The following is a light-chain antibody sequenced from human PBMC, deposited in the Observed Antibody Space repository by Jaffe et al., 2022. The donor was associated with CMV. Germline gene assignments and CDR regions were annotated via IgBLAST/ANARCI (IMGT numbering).Light chain of an antibody. Sequence: AIQMTQSPSSLSASVGDRVTITCRASQGIRNDLAWYQQKPGKAPELLIYAASSLQTGVPSRFSGSGSGTDFTLTISSLQPEDFATYYCLQDYNYPFTFGPGTKVDIK. CDR2: AAS. J-gene: IGKJ3*01. V-gene: IGKV1-6*01. CDR3: LQDYNYPFT. CDR1: QGIRND.